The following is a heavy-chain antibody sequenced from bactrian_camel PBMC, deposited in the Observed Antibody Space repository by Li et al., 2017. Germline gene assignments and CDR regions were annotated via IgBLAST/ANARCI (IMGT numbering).Heavy chain of an antibody. J-gene: IGHJ4*01. Sequence: HVQLVESGGGSVQAGGSLNLSCAASGTTNSIYFMGWFRQAPGKEREGVAVVGSDGRTYYADFAKGRFTLSRDNAKNTLYLQVNSLKPEDTAVYYCSARGVPSDSLCSPDHWGSDVGYWGPGTQVTVS. V-gene: IGHV3S55*01. CDR1: GTTNSIYF. CDR2: VGSDGRT. CDR3: SARGVPSDSLCSPDHWGSDVGY. D-gene: IGHD4*01.